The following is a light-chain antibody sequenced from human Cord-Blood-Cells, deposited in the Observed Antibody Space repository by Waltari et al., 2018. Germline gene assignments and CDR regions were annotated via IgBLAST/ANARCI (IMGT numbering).Light chain of an antibody. V-gene: IGKV1-33*01. CDR2: DAS. CDR3: QQYDNLPLT. J-gene: IGKJ4*01. CDR1: QDISHY. Sequence: DIQMTQSPSSLSAYVGDRVTITCQASQDISHYLNWYQQKPGKAPKLLIYDASNLETGVPSRFSGSGSGTDFTFTISSLQPEDIATYYCQQYDNLPLTFGGGTKVEIK.